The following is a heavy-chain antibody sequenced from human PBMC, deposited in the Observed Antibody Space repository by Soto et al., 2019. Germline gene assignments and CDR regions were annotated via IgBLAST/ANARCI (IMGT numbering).Heavy chain of an antibody. Sequence: GGSLRLSCADCRITFSSYAMSSVRQAPGKGLEWISAISGSGGSTYYPDSVKGAFTISRDNSKNTLYLQMNSLRAEDTAVYYCAKAPFAFGTYGPWVYFDYWGQGTLVTVS. CDR2: ISGSGGST. D-gene: IGHD3-10*01. CDR1: RITFSSYA. CDR3: AKAPFAFGTYGPWVYFDY. V-gene: IGHV3-23*01. J-gene: IGHJ4*02.